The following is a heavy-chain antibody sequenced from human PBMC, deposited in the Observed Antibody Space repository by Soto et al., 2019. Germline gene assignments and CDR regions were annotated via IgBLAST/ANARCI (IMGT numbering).Heavy chain of an antibody. CDR3: ARVRNNWNDAENDALDI. D-gene: IGHD1-20*01. CDR2: INVYNGNT. J-gene: IGHJ3*02. V-gene: IGHV1-18*01. CDR1: GYTFTNYG. Sequence: ASVKVSCKASGYTFTNYGISWVRQAPGQGLEWMGWINVYNGNTKYAQKVQGRVTMTTDTSTSTAYMELRSLRSDDTAVYYCARVRNNWNDAENDALDIWGQGTTVTVSS.